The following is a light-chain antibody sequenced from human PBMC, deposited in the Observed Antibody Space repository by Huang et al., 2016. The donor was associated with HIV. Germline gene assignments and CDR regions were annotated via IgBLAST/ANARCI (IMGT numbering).Light chain of an antibody. CDR2: GAS. Sequence: EIVLTQSPGTLSLSPGDRATLSCRASHSVSSIYLAWYQQKPGQAPRLLIYGASSRATGIPARFSCSGSGTDFTLTISRLEPEDFAVYYCHQYGSVPRTFGQGTKVEIK. CDR1: HSVSSIY. V-gene: IGKV3-20*01. CDR3: HQYGSVPRT. J-gene: IGKJ1*01.